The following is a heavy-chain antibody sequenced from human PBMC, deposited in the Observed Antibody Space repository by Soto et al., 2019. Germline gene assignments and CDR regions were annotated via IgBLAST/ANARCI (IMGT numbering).Heavy chain of an antibody. V-gene: IGHV1-69*01. CDR3: ARELKEPGSYYYYGLDV. J-gene: IGHJ6*02. CDR2: IIPIIGTT. D-gene: IGHD3-10*01. Sequence: QVQLVQSGAEVKKPGSSVKVSCKASGGSFSRYGITWVRQAPGQGLEWMGGIIPIIGTTKYAQKFQGRVTITADESTSTAHMELSSLRSEDTAVYFCARELKEPGSYYYYGLDVWGQGTTVAVSS. CDR1: GGSFSRYG.